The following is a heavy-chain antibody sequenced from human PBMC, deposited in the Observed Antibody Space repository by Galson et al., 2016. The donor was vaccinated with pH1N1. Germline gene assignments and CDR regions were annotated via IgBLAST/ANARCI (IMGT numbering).Heavy chain of an antibody. D-gene: IGHD6-6*01. V-gene: IGHV4-59*01. Sequence: LTCTVSGASISGYYWSWIRQPPGKGPKWIGCIFYGGSTNYNPSLKSRVTISVDTSKKHLSLKLSSVTAADTAVYYCARARMLAARPYHGMDVWGRGTTVTVSS. CDR3: ARARMLAARPYHGMDV. CDR2: IFYGGST. J-gene: IGHJ6*02. CDR1: GASISGYY.